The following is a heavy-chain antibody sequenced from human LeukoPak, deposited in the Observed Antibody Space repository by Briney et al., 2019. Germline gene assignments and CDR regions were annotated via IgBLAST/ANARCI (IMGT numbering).Heavy chain of an antibody. V-gene: IGHV4-30-2*01. Sequence: NPSQTLSLTCAVSGASISSGGYSWNWIRLPPGKGQEWIANIYRSGNTYYNPSLRSRVTISVDTSKNQFSLMLSSVTAADTALYYCARKKDYSDYVDYWGQGTLVTVSS. CDR2: IYRSGNT. J-gene: IGHJ4*02. CDR1: GASISSGGYS. CDR3: ARKKDYSDYVDY. D-gene: IGHD4-11*01.